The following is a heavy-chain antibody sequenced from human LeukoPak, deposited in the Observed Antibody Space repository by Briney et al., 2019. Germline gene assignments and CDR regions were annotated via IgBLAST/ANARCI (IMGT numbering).Heavy chain of an antibody. CDR3: AKARGNYYDSSGPNYYYYYGMDV. CDR2: IKQDGSEK. CDR1: GFTFSIYW. D-gene: IGHD3-22*01. V-gene: IGHV3-7*01. Sequence: PGESLRLSCAASGFTFSIYWMSWVRQAPGKGLEWVANIKQDGSEKYYVDSVKGRFTISRDNAKNTLYLQMNSLRAEDTAVYYCAKARGNYYDSSGPNYYYYYGMDVWGQGTTVTVSS. J-gene: IGHJ6*02.